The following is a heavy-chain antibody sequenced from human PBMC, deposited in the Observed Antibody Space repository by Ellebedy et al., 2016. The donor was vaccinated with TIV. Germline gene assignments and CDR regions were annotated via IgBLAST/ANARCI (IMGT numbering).Heavy chain of an antibody. CDR3: ARDRGGSYFPVDY. V-gene: IGHV3-11*01. CDR2: ISSSGSTI. CDR1: GFTFSDYY. J-gene: IGHJ4*02. Sequence: GESLKISXAASGFTFSDYYMSWIRQAPGKGLEWVSYISSSGSTIYYADSVKGRFTISRDNAKNSLYLQMNSLRAEDTAVYYCARDRGGSYFPVDYWGQGTLVTVSS. D-gene: IGHD1-26*01.